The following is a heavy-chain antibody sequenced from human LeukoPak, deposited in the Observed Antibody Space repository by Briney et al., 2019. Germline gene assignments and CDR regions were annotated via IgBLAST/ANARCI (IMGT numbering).Heavy chain of an antibody. V-gene: IGHV3-33*08. D-gene: IGHD5-18*01. CDR3: ARDIDSYGSYYFDY. Sequence: GGSLRLSCAASGFTFSNSAMSWVRQPPGKGLEWVAVIWYDGSNKYYADSVKGRFTISRDNSKNTLYLQMNSLRAEDTAVYYCARDIDSYGSYYFDYWGQGTLVTVSS. CDR1: GFTFSNSA. CDR2: IWYDGSNK. J-gene: IGHJ4*02.